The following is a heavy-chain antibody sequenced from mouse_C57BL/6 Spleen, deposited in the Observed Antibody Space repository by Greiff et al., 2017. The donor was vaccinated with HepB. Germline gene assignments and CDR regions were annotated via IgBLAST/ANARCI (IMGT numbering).Heavy chain of an antibody. Sequence: QVQLKESGAELVKPGASVKMSCKASGYTFTTYPIEWMKQNHGKSLEWIGNFHPYNDDTKYNEKFKVKATLTVEKSSSTVYLELSRLTSDDSAVYYCARRGLLRYSYYFDYWGQGTTLTVSS. CDR2: FHPYNDDT. V-gene: IGHV1-47*01. CDR1: GYTFTTYP. CDR3: ARRGLLRYSYYFDY. J-gene: IGHJ2*01. D-gene: IGHD1-1*01.